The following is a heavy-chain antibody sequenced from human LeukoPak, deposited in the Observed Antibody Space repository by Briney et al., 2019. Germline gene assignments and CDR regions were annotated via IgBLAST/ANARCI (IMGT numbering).Heavy chain of an antibody. V-gene: IGHV4-4*07. J-gene: IGHJ5*02. D-gene: IGHD6-13*01. Sequence: PSETLSLTCTVSGGSISSYYWSWIRQPAGKGLEWIGRIYISGSTNYNPSLKSRVTISADTSKNQFSLKVSSVTAADTAVYYCARAAQQLVLSWFDPWGQGTLVTVSS. CDR3: ARAAQQLVLSWFDP. CDR2: IYISGST. CDR1: GGSISSYY.